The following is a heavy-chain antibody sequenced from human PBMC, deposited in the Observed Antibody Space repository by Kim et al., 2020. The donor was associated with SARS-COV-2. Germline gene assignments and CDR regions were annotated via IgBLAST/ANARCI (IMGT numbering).Heavy chain of an antibody. D-gene: IGHD3-16*01. Sequence: GGSLRLSCATSGFTFSAYDMNWVRQVPGKGLVWLSFITKGSNIIYYADSVKGRFTTSRANAKNSLHLQMNSLKDDDTAIYHCVRDRMGGAFVIWGQGTLV. V-gene: IGHV3-48*02. J-gene: IGHJ3*02. CDR1: GFTFSAYD. CDR2: ITKGSNII. CDR3: VRDRMGGAFVI.